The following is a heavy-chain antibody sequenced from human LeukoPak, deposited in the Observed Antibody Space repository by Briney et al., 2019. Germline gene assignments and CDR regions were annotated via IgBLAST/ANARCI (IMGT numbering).Heavy chain of an antibody. CDR2: IYYSGST. CDR1: GGSISSYY. CDR3: ARHVRGYFDY. V-gene: IGHV4-59*08. Sequence: SETLSLTCTVSGGSISSYYWSWIRQPPGKGLEWIGYIYYSGSTNYNPSLKSRVTISVDTSKNQFSLKLSSVTAADTAVYYCARHVRGYFDYWGQGTLVTVSS. J-gene: IGHJ4*02.